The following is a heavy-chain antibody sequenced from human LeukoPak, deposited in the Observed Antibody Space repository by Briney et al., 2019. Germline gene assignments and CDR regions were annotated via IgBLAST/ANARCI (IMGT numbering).Heavy chain of an antibody. J-gene: IGHJ3*02. CDR2: IYSSGCT. CDR1: GGSFSSSSYY. Sequence: SQTLSLTCTVSGGSFSSSSYYWGWNRQPPGPGLEWGGSIYSSGCTCENQSRNWRVTICVETCKNQFSLKLGYVAAADTSLYPRARPLGYCSSTSCYGDAFDIWGQGTRVSVCS. CDR3: ARPLGYCSSTSCYGDAFDI. V-gene: IGHV4-39*01. D-gene: IGHD2-2*01.